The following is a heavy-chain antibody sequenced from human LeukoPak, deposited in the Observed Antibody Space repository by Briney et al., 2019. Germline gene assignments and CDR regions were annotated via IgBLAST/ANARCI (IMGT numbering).Heavy chain of an antibody. D-gene: IGHD2-21*01. CDR3: ARDEGER. CDR2: IYHSGST. Sequence: SETLSLTCTVSGYSISSGYYWGWIRQPPGKGLEWIGSIYHSGSTYYNPSLKSRVTISVDTSKNQFSLKLSSVTAADTAAYYCARDEGERWGQGTLVTVSS. V-gene: IGHV4-38-2*02. J-gene: IGHJ4*02. CDR1: GYSISSGYY.